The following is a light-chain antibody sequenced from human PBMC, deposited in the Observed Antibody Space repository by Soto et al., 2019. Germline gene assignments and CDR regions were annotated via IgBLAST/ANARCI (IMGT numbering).Light chain of an antibody. J-gene: IGKJ4*01. Sequence: EIVLTQSPGTLSLSPRERATLSCRASQSIRSSYFAWYQQRPGQAPRLLIYGASNRATGIPDSFSDSGSGTEFFVTIRRLGPVDFAVYYCQRFRGSPRALTFGGGTKVEIE. CDR1: QSIRSSY. CDR3: QRFRGSPRALT. V-gene: IGKV3-20*01. CDR2: GAS.